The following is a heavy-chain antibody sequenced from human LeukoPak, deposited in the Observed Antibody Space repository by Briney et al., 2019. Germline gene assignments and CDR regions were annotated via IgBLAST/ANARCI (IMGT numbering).Heavy chain of an antibody. CDR2: ISSSGSTI. CDR1: GFTFSSYE. CDR3: ARSLVGSGYNWFDP. V-gene: IGHV3-48*03. J-gene: IGHJ5*02. D-gene: IGHD5-12*01. Sequence: PGGSLRLSCAASGFTFSSYEMNWVRQAPGKGLEWVSYISSSGSTIYYADSVKGRFTISRDNAKNSLYLQMNSLRAEDTAVYYCARSLVGSGYNWFDPWGQGTLVTVSS.